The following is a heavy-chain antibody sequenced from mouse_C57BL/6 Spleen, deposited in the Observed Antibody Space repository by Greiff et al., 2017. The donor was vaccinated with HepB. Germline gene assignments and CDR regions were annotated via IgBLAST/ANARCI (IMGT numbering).Heavy chain of an antibody. D-gene: IGHD1-1*01. CDR1: GFTFSDYY. Sequence: EVKVVESEGGLVQPGSSMKLSCTASGFTFSDYYMAWVRQVPEKGLEWVANINYDGSSTYYLDSLKSRFIISRDNAKNILYLQMSSLKSEDTATYYCARDRYYYGSSSYWYFDVWGTGTTVTVSS. V-gene: IGHV5-16*01. CDR2: INYDGSST. J-gene: IGHJ1*03. CDR3: ARDRYYYGSSSYWYFDV.